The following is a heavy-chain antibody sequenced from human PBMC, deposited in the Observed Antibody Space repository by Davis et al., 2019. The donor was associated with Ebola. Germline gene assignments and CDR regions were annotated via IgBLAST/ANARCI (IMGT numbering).Heavy chain of an antibody. D-gene: IGHD4-17*01. V-gene: IGHV3-30*18. Sequence: PGGSLRLSCAVSGFSFKSYGMHWIRQAPGKGLEWVAVISYDGSNKYYADSVKGRFTISRDNSKNTLYLQMNSLRAEDTAVYYCAKDSLEVTTAYYYYGMDVWGQGTTVTISS. CDR2: ISYDGSNK. CDR3: AKDSLEVTTAYYYYGMDV. CDR1: GFSFKSYG. J-gene: IGHJ6*02.